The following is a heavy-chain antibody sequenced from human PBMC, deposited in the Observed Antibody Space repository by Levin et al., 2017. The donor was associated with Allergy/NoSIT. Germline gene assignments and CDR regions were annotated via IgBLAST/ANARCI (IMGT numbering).Heavy chain of an antibody. Sequence: SCAASGFTFTGYAISWVRQTPGRGLEWVSEISGSGGDIYYADSVKGRFTISKDKSKNTLYLQMNSLRVEDTATYYCAKGVERSWIRAGAFDYWGQGTLVTVSS. CDR3: AKGVERSWIRAGAFDY. CDR2: ISGSGGDI. V-gene: IGHV3-23*01. D-gene: IGHD2-15*01. J-gene: IGHJ4*02. CDR1: GFTFTGYA.